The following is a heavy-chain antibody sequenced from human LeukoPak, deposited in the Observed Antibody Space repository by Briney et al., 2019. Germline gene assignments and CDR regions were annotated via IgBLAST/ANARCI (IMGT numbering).Heavy chain of an antibody. CDR2: IYYSGST. J-gene: IGHJ4*02. V-gene: IGHV4-59*01. Sequence: MASETLSLTCTVSGGSISSYYWSWIRQPPGKGLEGSGYIYYSGSTNYTPSLERRVTTTVDTSKHQLSLNLSSVTPADTAVYYCARGAAPGPRSHFDYWGQGTLVTVSS. CDR3: ARGAAPGPRSHFDY. D-gene: IGHD6-13*01. CDR1: GGSISSYY.